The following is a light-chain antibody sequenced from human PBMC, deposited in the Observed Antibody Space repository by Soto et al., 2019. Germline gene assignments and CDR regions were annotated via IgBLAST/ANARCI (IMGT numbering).Light chain of an antibody. CDR1: QSISDY. Sequence: DIQMTQSPSSLSASVGDRVTITCRASQSISDYVHWYQEKPGKAPKLLIYAASSLQRGVPSRFSGSGSGTDFTLIISSLQAEDFAKYYCQQSYGRPWAFXQGTKVDIK. V-gene: IGKV1-39*01. J-gene: IGKJ1*01. CDR2: AAS. CDR3: QQSYGRPWA.